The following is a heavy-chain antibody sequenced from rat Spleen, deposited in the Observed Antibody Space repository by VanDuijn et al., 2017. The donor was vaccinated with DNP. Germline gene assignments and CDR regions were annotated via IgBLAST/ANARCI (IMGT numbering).Heavy chain of an antibody. CDR3: ARPNYPNPAYAMDA. CDR1: GFTFSNYY. D-gene: IGHD1-4*01. J-gene: IGHJ4*01. Sequence: EVQLVESGGGLVQPGRSLKLSCGASGFTFSNYYMAWVRQAPQKGLEWVATISTSGSRTYYADSVKGRFTISRDKAKSSLYLQMNSLKSEDTATYYCARPNYPNPAYAMDAWGQGTSVTVSS. V-gene: IGHV5-25*01. CDR2: ISTSGSRT.